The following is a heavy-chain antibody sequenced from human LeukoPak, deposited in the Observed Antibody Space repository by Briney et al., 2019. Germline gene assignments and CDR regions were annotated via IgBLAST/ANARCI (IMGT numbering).Heavy chain of an antibody. CDR3: AREVKTASGSWWFDA. J-gene: IGHJ5*02. CDR2: ISGSGTVI. V-gene: IGHV3-48*03. D-gene: IGHD6-13*01. CDR1: GFTFSSHG. Sequence: GGSLRLSCAAFGFTFSSHGMNWVRQAPGKGLEWVAYISGSGTVIYYADSVKGRFTISRDNAKDSLYLQMDSLRAEDTAVYYCAREVKTASGSWWFDAWGQGTLVTVSS.